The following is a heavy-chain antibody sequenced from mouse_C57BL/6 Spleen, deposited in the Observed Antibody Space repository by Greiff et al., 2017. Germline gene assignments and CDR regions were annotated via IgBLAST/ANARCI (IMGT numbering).Heavy chain of an antibody. V-gene: IGHV1-54*01. CDR2: INPGSGGT. CDR3: ARGESLDY. D-gene: IGHD2-13*01. Sequence: QVQLQQSGAELVRPGTSVKVSCKASGYAFTNYLTEWVKQRPGQGLEWIGVINPGSGGTNYNEKFKGKATLTADKSSSTAYMQLSSLTSEDSAVYFCARGESLDYWGQGTTLTVSS. CDR1: GYAFTNYL. J-gene: IGHJ2*01.